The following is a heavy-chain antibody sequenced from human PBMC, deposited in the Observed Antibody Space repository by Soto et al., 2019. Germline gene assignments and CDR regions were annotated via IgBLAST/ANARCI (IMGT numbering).Heavy chain of an antibody. CDR1: GFTFRSYG. CDR3: XRGAXXXSSGIRLXXXDP. J-gene: IGHJ5*02. V-gene: IGHV3-48*02. D-gene: IGHD3-22*01. Sequence: GGSLRLSCVASGFTFRSYGMHWVRQAPGKGLEWVSYISSSSSTIYYADSVKGRFTISRDNAKNSLYLQMNSLRDEDTAVYYCXRGAXXXSSGIRLXXXDPXGQGTLVTVSS. CDR2: ISSSSSTI.